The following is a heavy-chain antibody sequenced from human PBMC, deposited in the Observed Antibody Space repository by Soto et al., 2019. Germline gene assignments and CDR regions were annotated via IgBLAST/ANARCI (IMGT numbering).Heavy chain of an antibody. CDR3: ATVLYLERGMFDY. CDR1: GYTVSEVP. D-gene: IGHD1-1*01. J-gene: IGHJ4*02. CDR2: FNPVDGET. V-gene: IGHV1-24*01. Sequence: QVQLVQSGAEVKKPGASVKVSCKVSGYTVSEVPMHWVRQAPGKGLEWMGGFNPVDGETVYTQNFQGRVTMTEETSTDTAYMELSSLRSEDTAIYYCATVLYLERGMFDYWGQGTLVTVSS.